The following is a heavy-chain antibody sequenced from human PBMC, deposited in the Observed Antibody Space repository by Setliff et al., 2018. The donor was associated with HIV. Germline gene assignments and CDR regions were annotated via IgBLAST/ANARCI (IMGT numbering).Heavy chain of an antibody. CDR3: ARETQQSYNIVTGYNYYYGIDV. CDR2: ITDSGNT. Sequence: SETLSLTCNVSGASISSYYWTWIRQSPGNRLEWLGYITDSGNTNYNPSLRRRVTISADTCKNQVSLRLRSVTAADTAVYYCARETQQSYNIVTGYNYYYGIDVWGQGTTVTVSS. CDR1: GASISSYY. V-gene: IGHV4-59*01. J-gene: IGHJ6*02. D-gene: IGHD3-9*01.